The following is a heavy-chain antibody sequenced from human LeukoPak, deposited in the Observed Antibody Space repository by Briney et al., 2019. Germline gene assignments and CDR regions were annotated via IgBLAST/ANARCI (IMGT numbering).Heavy chain of an antibody. Sequence: VASVKVSCKASGGTFSNYAINWVRQAPGQGLEWMGGIIPIFGKANYAQKFQGRVTITADESTSTAYMELSSLRSEDTAVYYCAREVAAVHFDYWGQGTLVTVSS. V-gene: IGHV1-69*13. CDR3: AREVAAVHFDY. D-gene: IGHD6-13*01. CDR2: IIPIFGKA. CDR1: GGTFSNYA. J-gene: IGHJ4*02.